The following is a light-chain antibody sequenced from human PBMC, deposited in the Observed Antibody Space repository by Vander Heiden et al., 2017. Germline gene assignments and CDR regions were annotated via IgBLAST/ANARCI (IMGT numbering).Light chain of an antibody. CDR3: QQVNSYPWT. J-gene: IGKJ1*01. Sequence: DIQLTQSPSFLSASVGDRVTITCRASQAISSYLAWYQQKPGKAPKVLIYAASTLQSGVPSRFSGSGSATDFTLTISSLQSEDLATYYCQQVNSYPWTFGQGTKVEIK. V-gene: IGKV1-9*01. CDR1: QAISSY. CDR2: AAS.